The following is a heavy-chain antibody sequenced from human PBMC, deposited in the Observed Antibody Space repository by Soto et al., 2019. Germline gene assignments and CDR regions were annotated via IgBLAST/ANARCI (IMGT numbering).Heavy chain of an antibody. CDR2: ISYDGSNK. D-gene: IGHD1-1*01. CDR3: AKDFGNWNDGYYYYGMDV. Sequence: QVQLVESGGGVVQPGRSLRLSCAASGFTFSSYGMHWVRQAPGKGLEWVAVISYDGSNKYYADSVKGRFTISRDNSKNTLYLQMNSLRAEDTAVYYCAKDFGNWNDGYYYYGMDVW. V-gene: IGHV3-30*18. J-gene: IGHJ6*01. CDR1: GFTFSSYG.